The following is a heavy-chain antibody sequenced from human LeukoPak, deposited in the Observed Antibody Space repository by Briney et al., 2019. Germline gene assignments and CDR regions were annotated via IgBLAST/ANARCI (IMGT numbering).Heavy chain of an antibody. CDR1: GFTSNPSE. Sequence: GGSLRLSCAASGFTSNPSELNWVRPAPGKGLEWISYISHTGGLIYYADSVKGRFTISRDNAKNSLHLQMNSLRAEDTAVYYCASTATFDYWGQGTPVTVSS. J-gene: IGHJ4*02. V-gene: IGHV3-48*03. D-gene: IGHD2-21*02. CDR2: ISHTGGLI. CDR3: ASTATFDY.